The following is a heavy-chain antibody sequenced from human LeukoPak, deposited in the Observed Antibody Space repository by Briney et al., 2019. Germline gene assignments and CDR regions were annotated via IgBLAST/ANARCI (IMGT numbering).Heavy chain of an antibody. J-gene: IGHJ5*02. CDR1: GGSISSYY. CDR3: ARGWNDIVVVPAARWFDP. D-gene: IGHD2-2*01. CDR2: IYYSGST. V-gene: IGHV4-59*01. Sequence: PSETLSLTCTVSGGSISSYYWSWIRQPPGKGLEWIEYIYYSGSTNYNPSLKSRVTISVDTSKNQFSLKLSSVTAADTAVYYCARGWNDIVVVPAARWFDPWGQGTLVTVSS.